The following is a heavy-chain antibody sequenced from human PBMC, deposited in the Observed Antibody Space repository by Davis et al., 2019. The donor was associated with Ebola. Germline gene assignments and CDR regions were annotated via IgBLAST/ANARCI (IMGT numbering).Heavy chain of an antibody. CDR1: GFVFSSYV. V-gene: IGHV3-23*01. CDR3: AKVELLGY. Sequence: GESLKISCAASGFVFSSYVMSWVRRAPGKGLEWVSTLGLSADTYYADSVKGRFTISRDNSKNTLYLQMNSLRAEDTAVYYCAKVELLGYWGQGTLVTVSS. D-gene: IGHD1-7*01. J-gene: IGHJ4*02. CDR2: LGLSADT.